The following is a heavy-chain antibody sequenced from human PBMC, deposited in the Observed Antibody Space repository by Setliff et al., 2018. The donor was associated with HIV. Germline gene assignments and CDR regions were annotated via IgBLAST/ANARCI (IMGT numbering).Heavy chain of an antibody. CDR2: IYTSGST. D-gene: IGHD3-22*01. V-gene: IGHV4-61*02. J-gene: IGHJ4*02. CDR1: GGSISSGSYY. CDR3: ARAEYYDSSGYAFDY. Sequence: PSETLSLTCTVSGGSISSGSYYWTWIRQPAGKGLEWIGRIYTSGSTNYNPSLKSRVTLSIDTSKNQFSLKLSSVTAADTAVYYCARAEYYDSSGYAFDYWGQGTLVTVSS.